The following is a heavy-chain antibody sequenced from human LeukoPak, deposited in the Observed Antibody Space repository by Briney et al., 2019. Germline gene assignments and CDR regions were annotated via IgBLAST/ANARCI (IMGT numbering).Heavy chain of an antibody. Sequence: PSETLSLTCAVYGGSIGGYYWSWIRQPPGKGLEWIGEINHSGTTSYNPSLKSRVTMSVDTSKNQFSLELSSMTAADTAAYYCARGEGGAPIFWGQGTLVTVSS. J-gene: IGHJ4*02. CDR3: ARGEGGAPIF. V-gene: IGHV4-34*01. CDR2: INHSGTT. D-gene: IGHD1-26*01. CDR1: GGSIGGYY.